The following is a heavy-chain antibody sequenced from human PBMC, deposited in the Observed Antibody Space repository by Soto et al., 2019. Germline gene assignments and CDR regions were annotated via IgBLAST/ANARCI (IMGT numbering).Heavy chain of an antibody. CDR3: AKDSIVGDTSTPLYGMDV. CDR2: ISWNSGSI. V-gene: IGHV3-9*01. CDR1: GFTFDDYA. Sequence: GGSLRLSCAASGFTFDDYAMHWVRQAPGKGLEWVSGISWNSGSIGYADSVKGRFTISRDNAKNSLYLQMNSLRAEDTALYYCAKDSIVGDTSTPLYGMDVWGQGTTVTVSS. J-gene: IGHJ6*02. D-gene: IGHD1-26*01.